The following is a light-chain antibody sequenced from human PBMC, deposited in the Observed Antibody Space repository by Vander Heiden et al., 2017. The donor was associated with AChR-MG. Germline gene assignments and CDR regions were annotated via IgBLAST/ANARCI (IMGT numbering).Light chain of an antibody. CDR2: AAS. J-gene: IGKJ1*01. V-gene: IGKV1-39*01. Sequence: DIQMTQSPSSLSASVGDRVTITCRASQSISSYLNWYQQKPGKAPKLMIYAASSLQSGVPSRFSGSGSGTDFTLTISSLQPEDFATYYCQQNYSSPQTFGQGTQVEIK. CDR3: QQNYSSPQT. CDR1: QSISSY.